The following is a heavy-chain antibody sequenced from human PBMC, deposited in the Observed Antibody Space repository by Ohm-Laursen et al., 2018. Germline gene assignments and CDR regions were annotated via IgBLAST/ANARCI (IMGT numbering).Heavy chain of an antibody. J-gene: IGHJ4*02. V-gene: IGHV4-34*01. CDR1: GGSFSGYY. D-gene: IGHD6-19*01. CDR3: ARGFSGWWGRIDY. CDR2: INHSRST. Sequence: SDTLSFTCSVYGGSFSGYYWNWIRQPPGKGLEWIGEINHSRSTKYNSSFKSRVTISVDTSKNQFSLKLSSVTAADTAVYYCARGFSGWWGRIDYWGQGILVTVSS.